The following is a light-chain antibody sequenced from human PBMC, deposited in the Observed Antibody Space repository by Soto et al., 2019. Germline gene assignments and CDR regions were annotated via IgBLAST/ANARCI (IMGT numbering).Light chain of an antibody. J-gene: IGLJ2*01. CDR3: SSYTSSSTLV. CDR2: EVS. V-gene: IGLV2-14*01. Sequence: QSALTKPASVSGSPGQSITISCTGTSSDVGGYNYVSWYQQHPGKAPKLMIYEVSNRPSGVSNRFSGSKSGNTASLNIAGLQAEDEADYYCSSYTSSSTLVFGGGTKLTVL. CDR1: SSDVGGYNY.